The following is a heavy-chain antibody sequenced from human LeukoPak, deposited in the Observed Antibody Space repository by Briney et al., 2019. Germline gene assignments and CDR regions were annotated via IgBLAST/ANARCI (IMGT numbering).Heavy chain of an antibody. D-gene: IGHD5-12*01. CDR2: IKQDGSEK. Sequence: GGSLRLSCAASGFTFSSYWMSWVRQAPGKGLQWVANIKQDGSEKYYVDSVKGRFTISRDNAKNSLYLQMNSLRAEDTAVYYCAREGGLEAFDIWGQGTKVTVSS. CDR3: AREGGLEAFDI. J-gene: IGHJ3*02. V-gene: IGHV3-7*01. CDR1: GFTFSSYW.